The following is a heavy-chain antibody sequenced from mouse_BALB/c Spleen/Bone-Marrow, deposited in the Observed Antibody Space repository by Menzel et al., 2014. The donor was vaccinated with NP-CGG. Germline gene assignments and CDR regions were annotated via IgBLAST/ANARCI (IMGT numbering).Heavy chain of an antibody. CDR1: GFNIKDTY. CDR2: IDPANGNT. V-gene: IGHV14-3*02. D-gene: IGHD2-4*01. J-gene: IGHJ2*01. CDR3: ARDYDYFFDY. Sequence: VQLQQSGAELVKPGASVKLSCTASGFNIKDTYMHWVKQRPEQGLEWIGWIDPANGNTKYDPNFQGKATITADPSSNTAFLQLSSLTSEDTAVYYCARDYDYFFDYWGQGTTLTVSS.